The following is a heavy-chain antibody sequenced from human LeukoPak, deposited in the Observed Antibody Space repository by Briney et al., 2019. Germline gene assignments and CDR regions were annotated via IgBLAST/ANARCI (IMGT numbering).Heavy chain of an antibody. CDR3: ARGGTIAARGGNWFDP. CDR2: MNPNSGNT. V-gene: IGHV1-8*01. J-gene: IGHJ5*02. Sequence: ASVKVSCKASGYTFTSYDINWVRQATGQGLEWMGWMNPNSGNTGYARKFQGRVTMTRNTSISTAYMELSSLRSEDTAVYYCARGGTIAARGGNWFDPWGQGTLVTVSS. D-gene: IGHD6-6*01. CDR1: GYTFTSYD.